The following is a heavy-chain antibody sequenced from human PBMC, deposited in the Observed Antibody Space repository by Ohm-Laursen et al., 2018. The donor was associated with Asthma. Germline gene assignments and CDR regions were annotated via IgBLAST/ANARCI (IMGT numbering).Heavy chain of an antibody. J-gene: IGHJ4*02. V-gene: IGHV3-74*01. CDR3: ARGNLEGLQ. CDR1: GFTFSDYF. CDR2: IFPDGRRT. Sequence: GSLRLSCAAPGFTFSDYFMHRVRQGPGEGLVWISHIFPDGRRTNYADSVKGRFTISRDDAKNTLYLQMNSLRVDDTAVYYCARGNLEGLQWGQGTLVTVSS. D-gene: IGHD5-24*01.